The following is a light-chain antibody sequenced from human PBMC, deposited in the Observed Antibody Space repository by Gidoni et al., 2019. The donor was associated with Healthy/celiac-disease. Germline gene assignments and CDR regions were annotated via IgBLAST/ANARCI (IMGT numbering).Light chain of an antibody. V-gene: IGKV1-39*01. CDR3: QQSYSTPVT. CDR2: AAS. J-gene: IGKJ4*01. CDR1: QSMSSY. Sequence: DVQMTQSPSSLSASVGDRVTITCRTSQSMSSYLNWYQQKPGKAPKLLIYAASRLQSGVPSRFSGSGSGTDFTLTISSLQPEDFATYYCQQSYSTPVTFGGGTKVEIK.